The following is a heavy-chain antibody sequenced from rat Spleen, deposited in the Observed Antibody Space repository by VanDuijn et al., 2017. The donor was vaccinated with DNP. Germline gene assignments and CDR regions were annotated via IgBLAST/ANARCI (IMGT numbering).Heavy chain of an antibody. J-gene: IGHJ2*01. CDR1: GFIFSNYW. CDR3: TANWDY. Sequence: EVQLVESGGGPVQPGRSLKISCIASGFIFSNYWMTWIRQAPKKGLEWVAYISTGGGNTYYRDSVKGRFTFSRDNAKSTLYLQMDSLRSEDTATYYCTANWDYWGQGVMVTVSS. D-gene: IGHD5-1*01. CDR2: ISTGGGNT. V-gene: IGHV5-27*01.